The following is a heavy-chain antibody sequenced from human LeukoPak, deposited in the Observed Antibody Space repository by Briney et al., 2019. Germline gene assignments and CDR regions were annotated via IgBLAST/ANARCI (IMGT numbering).Heavy chain of an antibody. D-gene: IGHD6-19*01. CDR1: GVTFSNYA. Sequence: PSGTLRLSCAASGVTFSNYARHWVRQAPGKGLEWVAVIYYDGGNKYYADSVKGRFTISRDNSKNTLYLQVNSLGAEDTAVYYCARDHTSGWLCGFDYWGQGTLVTVSS. J-gene: IGHJ4*02. CDR3: ARDHTSGWLCGFDY. V-gene: IGHV3-30*04. CDR2: IYYDGGNK.